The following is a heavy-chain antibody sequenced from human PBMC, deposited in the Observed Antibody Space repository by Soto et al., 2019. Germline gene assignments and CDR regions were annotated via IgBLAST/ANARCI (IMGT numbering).Heavy chain of an antibody. Sequence: AGGSLRLSCAASGFTFSDHYMDWVRQAPGKGLEWVGRARNKVSGYTTAYAASVEGRFAISRDDSKNSLYLQMSSLKVDDTAVYFCARLMGTSFDLWGQGTLVTVSS. D-gene: IGHD2-8*01. V-gene: IGHV3-72*01. J-gene: IGHJ4*02. CDR2: ARNKVSGYTT. CDR3: ARLMGTSFDL. CDR1: GFTFSDHY.